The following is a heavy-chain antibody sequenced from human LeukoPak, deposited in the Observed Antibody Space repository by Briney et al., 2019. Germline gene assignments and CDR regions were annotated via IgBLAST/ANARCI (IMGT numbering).Heavy chain of an antibody. D-gene: IGHD6-6*01. V-gene: IGHV4-34*01. Sequence: SETLSLTCAVYGGSFSGYYWSWIRQPPGKGLEWIGEINRSGSTNYNPSLKSRVTISVDTSKNQFSLKLSSVTAADTAVYYCASHSSSSRRFDYWGQGTLVTVSS. J-gene: IGHJ4*02. CDR1: GGSFSGYY. CDR3: ASHSSSSRRFDY. CDR2: INRSGST.